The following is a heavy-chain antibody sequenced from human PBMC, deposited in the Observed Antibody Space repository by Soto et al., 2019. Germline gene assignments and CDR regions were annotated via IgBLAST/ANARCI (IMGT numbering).Heavy chain of an antibody. CDR2: INAHSGGA. V-gene: IGHV1-2*02. J-gene: IGHJ5*02. D-gene: IGHD6-6*01. CDR1: GFSFTGYY. Sequence: ASVKVSCKASGFSFTGYYIHWLRQAPGQGLEWMGWINAHSGGAEYAQKFQGRVTLTRDTSISTAYMTLSSLRSDDTAIYYCAKDLTRQLAYWLDPWGQATQVTVAA. CDR3: AKDLTRQLAYWLDP.